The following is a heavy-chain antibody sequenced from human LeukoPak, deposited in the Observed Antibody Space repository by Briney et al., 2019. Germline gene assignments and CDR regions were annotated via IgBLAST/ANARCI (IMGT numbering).Heavy chain of an antibody. Sequence: GGSLRLSCAASGFTFSLYGMSWVRQAPGKGLEWVAGIGGSGGGAYYAEALTGRSTISRDNSKNTVYLQMNDLRVEDTAIYYCAKGGLRGGTYNDDFWGQGTLVTISS. CDR3: AKGGLRGGTYNDDF. CDR1: GFTFSLYG. CDR2: IGGSGGGA. J-gene: IGHJ4*02. V-gene: IGHV3-23*01. D-gene: IGHD3-16*01.